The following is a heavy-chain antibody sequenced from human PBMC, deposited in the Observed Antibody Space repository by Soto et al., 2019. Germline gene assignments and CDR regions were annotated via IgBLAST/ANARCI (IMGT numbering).Heavy chain of an antibody. J-gene: IGHJ6*02. CDR3: ARDSGYSGSYYYYYGMDV. CDR1: GGTFSSYA. V-gene: IGHV1-69*13. CDR2: IIPIFGTA. D-gene: IGHD1-26*01. Sequence: SVKVYCKASGGTFSSYAISWVRQAPGQGLEWMGGIIPIFGTANYAQKFQGRVTITADESTSTAYMELSSLRSEDTAVYYRARDSGYSGSYYYYYGMDVWGQGTTVTVS.